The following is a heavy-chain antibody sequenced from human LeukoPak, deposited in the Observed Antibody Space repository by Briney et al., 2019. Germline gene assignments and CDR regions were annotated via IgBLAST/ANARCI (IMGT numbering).Heavy chain of an antibody. CDR2: IIPILGIA. D-gene: IGHD5-12*01. J-gene: IGHJ6*02. Sequence: ASVKVSCKASGGTFSSYAISWVRQAPGQGLEWMGRIIPILGIANYAQKFQGRVTITADKSTSTAYMELSSLRSEDTAVYYCARFQGGSGGYYYYGMDVWGQGTTVTVSS. CDR1: GGTFSSYA. V-gene: IGHV1-69*04. CDR3: ARFQGGSGGYYYYGMDV.